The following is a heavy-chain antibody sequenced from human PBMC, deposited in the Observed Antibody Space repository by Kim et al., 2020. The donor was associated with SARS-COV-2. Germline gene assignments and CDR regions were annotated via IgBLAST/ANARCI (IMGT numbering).Heavy chain of an antibody. Sequence: GGSLRLSCAVSGFTVSSNYMTWVRQAPGEGLEWIAVIQSDGNTYYADSVRGRFTISRDNSRNTLYLQMDSLRAGDTAVYYCARGAETPPRYYYLYFGMDVWGQGTTVTVSS. CDR3: ARGAETPPRYYYLYFGMDV. J-gene: IGHJ6*02. CDR2: IQSDGNT. CDR1: GFTVSSNY. V-gene: IGHV3-53*01.